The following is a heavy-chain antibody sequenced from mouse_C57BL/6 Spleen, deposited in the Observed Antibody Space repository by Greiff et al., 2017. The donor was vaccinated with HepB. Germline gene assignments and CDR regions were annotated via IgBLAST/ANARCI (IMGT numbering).Heavy chain of an antibody. Sequence: VQLKESGPGLVKPSQSLSLTCSVTGYSITSGYYWNWIRQFPGNKLEWMGYISYDGSNNYNPSLKNRISITRDTSKNQFFLKLTSVTTEDTATYYCAREGSSPYYFDYWGQGTTLTVSS. CDR3: AREGSSPYYFDY. V-gene: IGHV3-6*01. D-gene: IGHD1-1*01. CDR1: GYSITSGYY. J-gene: IGHJ2*01. CDR2: ISYDGSN.